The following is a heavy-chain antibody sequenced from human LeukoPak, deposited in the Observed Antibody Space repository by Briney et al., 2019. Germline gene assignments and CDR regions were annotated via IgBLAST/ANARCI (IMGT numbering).Heavy chain of an antibody. CDR1: GFTFSNFG. CDR2: IRFDGTNK. D-gene: IGHD5-24*01. V-gene: IGHV3-30*02. Sequence: QAGGSLRLSRAASGFTFSNFGMHWVRQAPGKGLEWVTFIRFDGTNKYYADSVKGRFTISRDNSKNTLYLQMNSLRVEDTAMYYCAKVEMSTSPGGIDYWGQGTLVTVSS. J-gene: IGHJ4*02. CDR3: AKVEMSTSPGGIDY.